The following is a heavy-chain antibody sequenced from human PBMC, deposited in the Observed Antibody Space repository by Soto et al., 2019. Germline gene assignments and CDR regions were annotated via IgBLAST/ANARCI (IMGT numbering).Heavy chain of an antibody. CDR1: GGSISSGGYY. CDR3: ARSNLATLAAGLVY. CDR2: IYYSGST. V-gene: IGHV4-31*03. Sequence: QVQLQESGPGLVKPSQTLSLTCTVSGGSISSGGYYWSWIRQHPGKGLEWIGYIYYSGSTHYNPSLKSRVTISVDTSKNQFSLKLSSVTAADTAVYYCARSNLATLAAGLVYWGQGTLVTVSS. D-gene: IGHD6-13*01. J-gene: IGHJ4*02.